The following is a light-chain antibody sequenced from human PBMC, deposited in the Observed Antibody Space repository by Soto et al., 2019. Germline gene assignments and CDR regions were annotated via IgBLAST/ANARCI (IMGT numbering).Light chain of an antibody. Sequence: PGERATLSCRASQSVSTYLAWYQQKPGQAPRLLIYDASNRAPGIPARFSGSGSGTDFTLTISSLEPEDFAVYYCRHRSNWPRFTFGPGTKVDIK. CDR3: RHRSNWPRFT. J-gene: IGKJ3*01. CDR2: DAS. V-gene: IGKV3-11*01. CDR1: QSVSTY.